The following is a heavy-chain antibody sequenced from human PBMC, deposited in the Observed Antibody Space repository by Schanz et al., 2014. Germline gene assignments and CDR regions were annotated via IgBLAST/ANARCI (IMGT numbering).Heavy chain of an antibody. J-gene: IGHJ4*02. CDR3: AMGGYQLHQ. D-gene: IGHD2-2*01. Sequence: VQLVESGGGLVKPGGSLRLSCTASRIIFGTYSMNWIRQPPKGLEWVAIIWYDGSNKYYADSVKGRFTISRDNSKNTLFLQMGSLRAEDTAVYCCAMGGYQLHQWGQGTLXTVSS. CDR2: IWYDGSNK. CDR1: RIIFGTYS. V-gene: IGHV3-33*08.